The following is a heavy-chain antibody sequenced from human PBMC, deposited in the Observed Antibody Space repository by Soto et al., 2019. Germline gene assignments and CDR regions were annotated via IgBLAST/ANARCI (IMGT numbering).Heavy chain of an antibody. CDR2: IYYSGNT. V-gene: IGHV4-39*01. J-gene: IGHJ5*02. Sequence: SETLSLTCSVSGGSITTTSSYLAWIRQPPGKGLEWIGTIYYSGNTYYNPSLKSRVTISVATSKRQFSLNLTSVTAADTAVYYCASGASTPKVVWFDPWGQGTLVTVSS. CDR1: GGSITTTSSY. CDR3: ASGASTPKVVWFDP. D-gene: IGHD2-15*01.